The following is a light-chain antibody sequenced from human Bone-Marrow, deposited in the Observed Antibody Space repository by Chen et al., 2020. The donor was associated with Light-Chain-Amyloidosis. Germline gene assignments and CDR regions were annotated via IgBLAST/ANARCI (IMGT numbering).Light chain of an antibody. J-gene: IGKJ1*01. CDR3: QQYKSYSWT. Sequence: DIQMTQSPATPVAVVGDRVTISCRASQSISYWLAWYQQKPGKAPNLLIYTASSLQSGVPSRFSGSGSGTEFTLTISSLQPDDSATYYCQQYKSYSWTFGQGTKVEI. CDR1: QSISYW. CDR2: TAS. V-gene: IGKV1-5*03.